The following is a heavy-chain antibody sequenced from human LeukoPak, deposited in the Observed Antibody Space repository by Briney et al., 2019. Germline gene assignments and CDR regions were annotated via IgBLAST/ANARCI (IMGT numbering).Heavy chain of an antibody. CDR3: AARKVRGVWFYLDY. V-gene: IGHV3-53*01. D-gene: IGHD3-10*01. CDR2: IYSGGST. CDR1: GFTVSSNY. Sequence: GGSLRLSCAASGFTVSSNYMSWVRQAPGKGLEWVSVIYSGGSTYYADSVKGRFAISTDNSKNTLYLQMNSLRVEDTAVYFCAARKVRGVWFYLDYWGQGTLVTVSS. J-gene: IGHJ4*02.